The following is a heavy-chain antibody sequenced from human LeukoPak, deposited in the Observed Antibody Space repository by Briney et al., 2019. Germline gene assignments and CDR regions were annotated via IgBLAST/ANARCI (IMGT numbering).Heavy chain of an antibody. J-gene: IGHJ3*02. CDR3: ARSRSGSYYHLDAFDI. D-gene: IGHD3-10*01. CDR1: GYTFTSYG. Sequence: GASVKVSCKASGYTFTSYGISWVRQAPGQGLEWMGWISAYNGNTNYAQKLQGRVTMTTDTSTSTAYMELRSLRSDDTAVYYCARSRSGSYYHLDAFDIWGQGTMVTVSS. CDR2: ISAYNGNT. V-gene: IGHV1-18*01.